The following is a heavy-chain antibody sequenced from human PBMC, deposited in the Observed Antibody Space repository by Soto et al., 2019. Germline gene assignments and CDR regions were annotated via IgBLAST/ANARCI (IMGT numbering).Heavy chain of an antibody. CDR3: AADQTTVTTFYYGMDV. CDR2: IVVGSGNT. CDR1: GFTFTSSA. J-gene: IGHJ6*02. Sequence: LVKVSCKASGFTFTSSAVQWVRQARGQRLEWIGWIVVGSGNTNYAQKFQERVTITRDMSTSTAYMELSSLRSEDTAVYYCAADQTTVTTFYYGMDVWGQGTTVTV. D-gene: IGHD4-17*01. V-gene: IGHV1-58*01.